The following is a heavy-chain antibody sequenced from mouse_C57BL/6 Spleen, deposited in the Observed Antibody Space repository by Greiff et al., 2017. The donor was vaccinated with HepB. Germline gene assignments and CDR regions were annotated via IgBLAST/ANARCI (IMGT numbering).Heavy chain of an antibody. CDR3: ASKDYDYDEWYFDV. D-gene: IGHD2-4*01. V-gene: IGHV1-53*01. CDR1: GYTFTSYW. CDR2: INPSNGGT. Sequence: VQLQQPGTELVKPGASVKLSCKASGYTFTSYWMHWVKQRPGQGLEWIGNINPSNGGTNYNEKFKSKATLTVDKSSSTAYMQLSSLTSEDSAVYYCASKDYDYDEWYFDVWGTGTTVTVSS. J-gene: IGHJ1*03.